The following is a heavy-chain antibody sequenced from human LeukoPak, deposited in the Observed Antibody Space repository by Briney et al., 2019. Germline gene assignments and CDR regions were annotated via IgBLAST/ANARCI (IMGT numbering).Heavy chain of an antibody. J-gene: IGHJ6*02. CDR2: ISYDGSNK. D-gene: IGHD2-2*01. CDR1: GFTFSSYG. CDR3: AKQVGPYCSSTSCSDRMDV. V-gene: IGHV3-30*18. Sequence: GGYLRLSCAASGFTFSSYGMHWVRQAPGKGLEWVAVISYDGSNKYYADSVKGRFTISRDNSENTLYLQMNSLRAEDTAVYYCAKQVGPYCSSTSCSDRMDVWGQGTTVTVSS.